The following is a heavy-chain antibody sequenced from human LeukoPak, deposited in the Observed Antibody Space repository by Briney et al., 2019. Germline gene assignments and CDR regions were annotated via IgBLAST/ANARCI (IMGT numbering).Heavy chain of an antibody. Sequence: ASVKVSCKASGYTFTSYYMHWVRQAPGQGLEWMGLINPSGSSTSYAQKFQGRLSLTTDTSTSTAYMELRSLRSDDTAVYYCARTWTFWGNYADAFGYWGQGTLVTVSS. CDR1: GYTFTSYY. J-gene: IGHJ4*02. V-gene: IGHV1-46*01. CDR2: INPSGSST. CDR3: ARTWTFWGNYADAFGY. D-gene: IGHD4-17*01.